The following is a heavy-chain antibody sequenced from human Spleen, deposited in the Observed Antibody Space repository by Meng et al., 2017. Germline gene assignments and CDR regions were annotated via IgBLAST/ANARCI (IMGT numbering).Heavy chain of an antibody. CDR2: IKSNTDGGTA. Sequence: ESLKISFSASGFYFSNAWIGWVRQAPGKGLEWVGRIKSNTDGGTAEYAAPVTGRFTIPRDDSKSTLYLQMSGLRIDDTGVYYCTWEDKAVSDYWGQGTRVTGAS. D-gene: IGHD1-26*01. V-gene: IGHV3-15*01. CDR1: GFYFSNAW. CDR3: TWEDKAVSDY. J-gene: IGHJ4*02.